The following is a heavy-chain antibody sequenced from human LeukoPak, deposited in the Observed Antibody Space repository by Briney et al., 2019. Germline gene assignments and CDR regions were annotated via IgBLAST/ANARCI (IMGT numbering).Heavy chain of an antibody. D-gene: IGHD4-17*01. CDR3: TRDTGTTGEVKFDP. Sequence: PSETLSLTCTISNGSINSRNYYWGWIRQPPGKGLEWIGSMLYSGSTNYNPSLKSRVTMSVDTSKSQFSLNLMSVTAADTAVYYCTRDTGTTGEVKFDPWGQGTLVTVSS. CDR1: NGSINSRNYY. J-gene: IGHJ5*02. V-gene: IGHV4-39*07. CDR2: MLYSGST.